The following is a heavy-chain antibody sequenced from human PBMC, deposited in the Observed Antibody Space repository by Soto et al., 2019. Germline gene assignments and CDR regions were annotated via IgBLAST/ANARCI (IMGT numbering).Heavy chain of an antibody. V-gene: IGHV1-18*01. D-gene: IGHD6-19*01. CDR2: ISAYNGNT. J-gene: IGHJ4*02. Sequence: ASVKVSCKASGYTFTSYGISWVRQAPGQGLEWMGWISAYNGNTNYAQKLQGRVTMTTDTSTSTAYMELRSLRSDDTAVYYCARDIGYSSGWRTPVRFDYWGQGTLVTVSS. CDR1: GYTFTSYG. CDR3: ARDIGYSSGWRTPVRFDY.